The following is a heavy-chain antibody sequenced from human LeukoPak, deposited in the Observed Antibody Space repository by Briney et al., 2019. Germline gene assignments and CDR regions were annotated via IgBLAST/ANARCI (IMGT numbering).Heavy chain of an antibody. J-gene: IGHJ4*02. CDR2: ISSSSSYI. V-gene: IGHV3-21*01. CDR3: ASYGSGSYYRGYFDY. D-gene: IGHD1-26*01. CDR1: GFTFSSYS. Sequence: GGSLRLSCAASGFTFSSYSMNWVSQAPGKGLEWVSSISSSSSYIYYADSVKGRFTISRDNAKNSLYLQMNSLRAEDTAVYYCASYGSGSYYRGYFDYWGQGTLVTVSS.